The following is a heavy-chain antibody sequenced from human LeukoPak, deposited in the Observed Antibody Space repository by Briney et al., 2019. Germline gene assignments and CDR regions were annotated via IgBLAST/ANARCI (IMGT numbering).Heavy chain of an antibody. Sequence: SVNVSCKTSGFTFTSSAMQWVRQARGQRLEWRGWIVVGNGNTNYAQVFQERVTITRDMSTRTAYMELSSLRSEDTAVYYCAALRFGSGSYSFDYWGQGTLVTVSS. CDR2: IVVGNGNT. J-gene: IGHJ4*02. D-gene: IGHD3-10*01. CDR1: GFTFTSSA. CDR3: AALRFGSGSYSFDY. V-gene: IGHV1-58*02.